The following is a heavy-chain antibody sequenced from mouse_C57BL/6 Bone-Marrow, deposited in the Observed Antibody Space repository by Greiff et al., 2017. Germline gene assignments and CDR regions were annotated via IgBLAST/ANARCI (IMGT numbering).Heavy chain of an antibody. V-gene: IGHV1-69*01. Sequence: QVQLQQPGAELVMPGASVKLSCKASGYTFTSYWMPWVKQRPGQGLEWIGEIDPSDSYTNYNQKFKGKSTLTVAKSSSAAYMQLSSLRSKDSAVYVCAIGSSGFAWFAYWGQGTLVTVSA. CDR2: IDPSDSYT. D-gene: IGHD3-2*02. CDR3: AIGSSGFAWFAY. CDR1: GYTFTSYW. J-gene: IGHJ3*01.